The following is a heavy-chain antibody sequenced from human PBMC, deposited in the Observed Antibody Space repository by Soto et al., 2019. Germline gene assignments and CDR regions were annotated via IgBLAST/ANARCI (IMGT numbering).Heavy chain of an antibody. J-gene: IGHJ6*02. CDR2: ISARGRTT. CDR1: GFTFSSYA. Sequence: EVQLLESGGGLVQPGGSLRLSCAASGFTFSSYAMSWVRQAPGKGLEWVSGISARGRTTNYADSVKGRFTISRDNSKDTLYLQMNSLRAEDTAVYYCASTPRCSYYDFWSGYPRPNCMDVWGQGTTVTVSS. D-gene: IGHD3-3*01. V-gene: IGHV3-23*01. CDR3: ASTPRCSYYDFWSGYPRPNCMDV.